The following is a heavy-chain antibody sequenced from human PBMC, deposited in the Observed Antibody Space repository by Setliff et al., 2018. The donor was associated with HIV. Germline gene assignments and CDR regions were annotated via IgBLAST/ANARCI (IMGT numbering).Heavy chain of an antibody. J-gene: IGHJ4*02. Sequence: ASVKVSCKASGYTFTSYYIHWVRQAPGQGLEWMGIINPSGGSTSYAQKFQGRVTMTRDTSTSTVYMKLSSLRSEDTAVYYCARASWRRAAAGTLQPYYFDYWGQGTLVTVSS. CDR2: INPSGGST. D-gene: IGHD6-13*01. CDR1: GYTFTSYY. V-gene: IGHV1-46*01. CDR3: ARASWRRAAAGTLQPYYFDY.